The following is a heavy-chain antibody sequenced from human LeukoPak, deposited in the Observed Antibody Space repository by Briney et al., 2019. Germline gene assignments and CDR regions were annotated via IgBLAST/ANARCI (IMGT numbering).Heavy chain of an antibody. CDR1: GGSISSYY. CDR2: IYTSGST. D-gene: IGHD4/OR15-4a*01. V-gene: IGHV4-4*07. J-gene: IGHJ6*03. Sequence: SETLSLTCTVSGGSISSYYWSWIRQPAGKGLEWIGRIYTSGSTNYNPSLKSRVTMSVDTSKNQFSLKLSSVTAADTAVYYCARGLTIGYYYNYYMDVWGKGTTVTVSS. CDR3: ARGLTIGYYYNYYMDV.